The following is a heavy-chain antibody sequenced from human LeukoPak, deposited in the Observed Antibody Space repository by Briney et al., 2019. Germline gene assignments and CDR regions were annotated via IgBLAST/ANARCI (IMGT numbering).Heavy chain of an antibody. V-gene: IGHV4-59*01. CDR2: IYYRGTT. CDR3: AKERGDTAAPDAFDI. CDR1: GGSISSYY. J-gene: IGHJ3*02. Sequence: SETLSLTCTVSGGSISSYYWSWIRQPPGKGLEWIGYIYYRGTTNYNPSLKRRVTISVDTSKNRFSLKLRSVIAADTAVYYCAKERGDTAAPDAFDIWGQGTMVTVSS. D-gene: IGHD5-18*01.